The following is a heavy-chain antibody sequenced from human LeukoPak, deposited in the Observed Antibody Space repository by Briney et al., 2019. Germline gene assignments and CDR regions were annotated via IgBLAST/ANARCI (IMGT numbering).Heavy chain of an antibody. Sequence: PGGSLRLSCAASGFTFSSYWMHWVHQAPGKGLVWLSRVSGDGNITTYADSVRGRFTVSRDNAKNTLYLQMNSLTVEDTSVYYCARRGLVPAFDIWGQGTMVSVTS. CDR1: GFTFSSYW. J-gene: IGHJ3*02. CDR2: VSGDGNIT. CDR3: ARRGLVPAFDI. D-gene: IGHD3-10*02. V-gene: IGHV3-74*01.